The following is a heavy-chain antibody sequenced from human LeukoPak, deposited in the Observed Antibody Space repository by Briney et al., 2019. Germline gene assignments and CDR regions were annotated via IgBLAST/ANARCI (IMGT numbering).Heavy chain of an antibody. Sequence: NPSETLSLTCTVSGGSISSYYWSWVRQPAGEGLEWIGRIYTSGSINYNPSLKSRVTMSVDTSKNQFSLKLSSVTAADTAVYYCAREWADGCSGGSCYSLGYYYYYMDVWGKGTTVTVSS. CDR1: GGSISSYY. CDR2: IYTSGSI. J-gene: IGHJ6*03. D-gene: IGHD2-15*01. CDR3: AREWADGCSGGSCYSLGYYYYYMDV. V-gene: IGHV4-4*07.